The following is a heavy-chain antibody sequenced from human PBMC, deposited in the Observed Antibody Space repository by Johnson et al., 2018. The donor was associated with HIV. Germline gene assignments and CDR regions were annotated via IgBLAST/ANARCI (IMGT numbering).Heavy chain of an antibody. Sequence: QVQLVESGGGLVQPGRSLRLSCAASGFTFSSYGMHWVRQAPGKGLEWVAVIWYDGSNKYYADSVKGRFTIARDNSRNTLYLQMNSLTAEDTALYYCARDSIPSPYDSSGYYDDAFDIWGQGTMVTVSS. J-gene: IGHJ3*02. CDR3: ARDSIPSPYDSSGYYDDAFDI. D-gene: IGHD3-22*01. CDR1: GFTFSSYG. CDR2: IWYDGSNK. V-gene: IGHV3-33*01.